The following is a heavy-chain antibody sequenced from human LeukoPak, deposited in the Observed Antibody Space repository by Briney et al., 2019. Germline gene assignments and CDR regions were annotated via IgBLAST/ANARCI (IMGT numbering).Heavy chain of an antibody. CDR1: GFTFSDTY. CDR2: ISPSGTDI. D-gene: IGHD1-26*01. CDR3: TRDDGGSYFDY. V-gene: IGHV3-11*01. Sequence: GGSLRLSCAVSGFTFSDTYMTWIRQAPGKGLESLSYISPSGTDISYADSVKGRFTISRDNAKNSLYLQMNSLRVEDAAVYYCTRDDGGSYFDYWGQGTLVTVSS. J-gene: IGHJ4*02.